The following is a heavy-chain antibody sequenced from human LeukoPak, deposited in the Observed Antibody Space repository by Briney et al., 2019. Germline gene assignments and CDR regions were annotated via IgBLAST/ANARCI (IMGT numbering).Heavy chain of an antibody. D-gene: IGHD6-19*01. CDR3: ARAPRLALDY. J-gene: IGHJ4*02. Sequence: SETLSLTCTVSGGSISSYYWSWIRQPPGKGLGWIGYIYYSVSTNYNPSLKSRVTISVDTSKNQFSLKLSSVTAADTAVYYFARAPRLALDYWGQGTLVTVSS. V-gene: IGHV4-59*01. CDR2: IYYSVST. CDR1: GGSISSYY.